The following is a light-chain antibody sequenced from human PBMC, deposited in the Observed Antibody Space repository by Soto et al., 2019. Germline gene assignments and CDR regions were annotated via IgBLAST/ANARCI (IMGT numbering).Light chain of an antibody. CDR1: QSVSSSY. CDR3: QRYGSSRK. J-gene: IGKJ1*01. Sequence: EIVLTQSPGTLSLSPGERATLSCRASQSVSSSYLAWYQHNPGQAPRLLIYGASSRATVIPDRFSGSGSGTGFTRTLGRQEPEDYAACSWQRYGSSRKFSQGNTVEIK. V-gene: IGKV3-20*01. CDR2: GAS.